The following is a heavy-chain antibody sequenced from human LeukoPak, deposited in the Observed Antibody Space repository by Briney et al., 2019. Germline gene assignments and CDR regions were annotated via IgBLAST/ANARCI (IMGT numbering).Heavy chain of an antibody. CDR3: ARARLGIAVAGGHNWFDP. J-gene: IGHJ5*02. CDR2: ITYDGSNK. CDR1: GFTFSSYA. D-gene: IGHD6-19*01. Sequence: GRSLRLTCGASGFTFSSYAMHWVRQAPGKGLEWVAVITYDGSNKYYADSVKGRFTISRDNSKNTLYLQMNSLRAEDTAVYYCARARLGIAVAGGHNWFDPWGQGTLVTVSS. V-gene: IGHV3-30*04.